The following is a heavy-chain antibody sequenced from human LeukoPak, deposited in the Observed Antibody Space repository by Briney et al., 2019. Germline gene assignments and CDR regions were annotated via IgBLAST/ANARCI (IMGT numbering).Heavy chain of an antibody. CDR1: DSSFRSHD. CDR3: AKGPNFYSWRALDY. CDR2: IAADDAS. V-gene: IGHV3-23*01. J-gene: IGHJ4*02. Sequence: GGSLTLSCAASDSSFRSHDMSWVRQTSEKGLEWVSSIAADDASFYADSVRGRFTISRDKSQNILYLQMKSLRADDTAIYYCAKGPNFYSWRALDYWAREAWSPSPQ. D-gene: IGHD3-3*01.